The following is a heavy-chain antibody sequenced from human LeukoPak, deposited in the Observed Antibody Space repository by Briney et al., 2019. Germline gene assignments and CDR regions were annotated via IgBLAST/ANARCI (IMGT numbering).Heavy chain of an antibody. V-gene: IGHV4-59*08. D-gene: IGHD4-17*01. J-gene: IGHJ4*02. Sequence: SVTLSLTCTVSGGSISSYYWSWIRQPPGKGLEWIGYIYYSGSTNYNPSLKSRVTISVDTSKNQFSLKLSSVAAADTAVYYCARTSVLPGNDYGDYFDYWGQGTLVTVSS. CDR3: ARTSVLPGNDYGDYFDY. CDR2: IYYSGST. CDR1: GGSISSYY.